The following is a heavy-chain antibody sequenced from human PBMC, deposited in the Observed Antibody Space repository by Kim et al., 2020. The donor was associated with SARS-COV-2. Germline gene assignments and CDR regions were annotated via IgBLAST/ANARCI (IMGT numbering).Heavy chain of an antibody. Sequence: SETLSLTCTVSGGSISSGGYYWSWIRQHPGKGLEWIGYIYYSGSTYYNPSLKSRVTISVDTSKNQFSLKLSSVTAADTAVYYCATASGWELLAFDIWGQGTMVTVSS. CDR1: GGSISSGGYY. D-gene: IGHD1-26*01. CDR3: ATASGWELLAFDI. V-gene: IGHV4-31*03. J-gene: IGHJ3*02. CDR2: IYYSGST.